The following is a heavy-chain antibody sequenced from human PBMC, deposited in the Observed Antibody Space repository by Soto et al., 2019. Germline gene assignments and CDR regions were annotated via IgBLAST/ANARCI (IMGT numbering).Heavy chain of an antibody. CDR2: ISYDGSNK. V-gene: IGHV3-30-3*01. J-gene: IGHJ4*02. CDR1: GFTFSGYA. D-gene: IGHD3-22*01. Sequence: GGSLRLSCAASGFTFSGYAMHWVRQAPGKGLEWVAVISYDGSNKYYADSVKGRFTISRDNSKNTLYLQMNSLRAEDTAVYYCARDSWTYYYDSSGYPFDYWGQGTLVTVSS. CDR3: ARDSWTYYYDSSGYPFDY.